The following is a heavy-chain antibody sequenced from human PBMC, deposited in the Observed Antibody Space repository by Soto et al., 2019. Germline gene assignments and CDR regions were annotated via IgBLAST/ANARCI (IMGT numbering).Heavy chain of an antibody. D-gene: IGHD1-26*01. CDR2: IYYSGST. J-gene: IGHJ5*02. CDR1: GGSVSTYY. CDR3: ARMGGGNYYNWFNP. V-gene: IGHV4-59*02. Sequence: PSETLSLTCTVSGGSVSTYYWSWIRQPPGKGLEWIGYIYYSGSTNYNPSLKSRVTISVDTSKNQFSLKLSSVIAADTAVFYCARMGGGNYYNWFNPWGQRTLVTVSS.